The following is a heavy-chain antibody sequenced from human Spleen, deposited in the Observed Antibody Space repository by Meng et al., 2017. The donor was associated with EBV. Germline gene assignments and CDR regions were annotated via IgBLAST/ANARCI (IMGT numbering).Heavy chain of an antibody. J-gene: IGHJ4*02. V-gene: IGHV4-30-4*08. CDR1: GRSISSAAYS. D-gene: IGHD5-12*01. CDR2: IFYSGTT. Sequence: GPGLGKPSQTLSLTCAVLGRSISSAAYSWNWIRQPPGRGLEWIGHIFYSGTTSYNPSLESRLTISVDTSKNQFSLNLTSVTAADTAVYYCARVAIYSGYDFDSWGQGTLVTVSS. CDR3: ARVAIYSGYDFDS.